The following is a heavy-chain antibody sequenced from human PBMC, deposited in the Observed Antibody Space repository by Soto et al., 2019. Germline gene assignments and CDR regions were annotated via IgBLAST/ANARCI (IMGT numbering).Heavy chain of an antibody. CDR1: GGSIGTYY. CDR3: ARGRYDVLTGYYPWSYHYYMDV. V-gene: IGHV4-59*01. Sequence: PSETQSLTCTVSGGSIGTYYWSWVRQPQGKGPERIGYIYYTGSTNYNSSLKSRVTISVDTSKNQFSLKLSSVTAADTAVYYCARGRYDVLTGYYPWSYHYYMDVRGKGTTVTVSS. D-gene: IGHD3-9*01. CDR2: IYYTGST. J-gene: IGHJ6*03.